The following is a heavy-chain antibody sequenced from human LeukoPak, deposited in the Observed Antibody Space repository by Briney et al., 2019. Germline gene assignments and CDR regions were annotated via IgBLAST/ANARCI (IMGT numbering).Heavy chain of an antibody. CDR3: ARDRYYGSGSYYYYYGMDV. J-gene: IGHJ6*02. CDR2: INHSGST. Sequence: SETLSLTCAVYGGSFSGYYWSWIRQPPGKGLEWIREINHSGSTNYNPSLKSRVTISVDTSKNQFSLKLSSVTAADTAVYYCARDRYYGSGSYYYYYGMDVWGQGTTVTVSS. D-gene: IGHD3-10*01. CDR1: GGSFSGYY. V-gene: IGHV4-34*01.